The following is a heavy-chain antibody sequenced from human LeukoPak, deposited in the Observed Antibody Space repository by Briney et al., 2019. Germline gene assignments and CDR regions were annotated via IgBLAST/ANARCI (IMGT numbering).Heavy chain of an antibody. CDR3: TPGPYYYGSGSYPYYFDY. V-gene: IGHV3-49*04. Sequence: GGSLRLSCTASGFTFGDYAMSWVRQAPGKGLEWVGFIRSKAYGGTADYAASMNGRFTISRDDSKSIAYLQMNSLKTEDTAVYYCTPGPYYYGSGSYPYYFDYWGQGTLVTVSS. D-gene: IGHD3-10*01. J-gene: IGHJ4*02. CDR2: IRSKAYGGTA. CDR1: GFTFGDYA.